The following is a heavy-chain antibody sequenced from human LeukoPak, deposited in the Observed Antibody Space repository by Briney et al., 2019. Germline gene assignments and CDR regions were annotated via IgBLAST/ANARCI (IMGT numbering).Heavy chain of an antibody. CDR1: RGSINSYY. CDR3: AREDITGTAPYFDY. CDR2: ISYSGST. D-gene: IGHD1-7*01. V-gene: IGHV4-59*01. Sequence: PSETLSLTCTVSRGSINSYYWSWIRQPPGKGLEWIGYISYSGSTNYIPSLRSRLTISVDTSKNQFSLKLSSVTAADTAVYYCAREDITGTAPYFDYWGQGTLVTVSS. J-gene: IGHJ4*02.